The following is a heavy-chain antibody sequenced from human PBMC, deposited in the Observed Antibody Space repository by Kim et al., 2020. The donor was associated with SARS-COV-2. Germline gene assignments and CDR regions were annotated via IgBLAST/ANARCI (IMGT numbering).Heavy chain of an antibody. Sequence: SQTLSLTCAISGDSVSSNSAAWNWIRQSPSRGLEWLGRTYYRSKWYNDYAVSVKSRITINPDTSKNQFSLQLNSVTPEDTAVYYCARGITMVRGVIILGYMAGDAFDIWGPGTMVTVSS. V-gene: IGHV6-1*01. J-gene: IGHJ3*02. D-gene: IGHD3-10*01. CDR2: TYYRSKWYN. CDR3: ARGITMVRGVIILGYMAGDAFDI. CDR1: GDSVSSNSAA.